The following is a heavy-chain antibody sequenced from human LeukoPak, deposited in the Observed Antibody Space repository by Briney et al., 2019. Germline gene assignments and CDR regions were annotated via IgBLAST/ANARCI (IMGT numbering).Heavy chain of an antibody. V-gene: IGHV3-66*01. D-gene: IGHD3-16*01. Sequence: GGSLRLSCAASGFTVSSNYMSWVRQAPGKGLEWVSVIYSGGSTYYADSVKGRFTISRDNSKNTLYLQMNSLRAEDTAVYYCARDIPFGGADAFDIWGQGTMVAVSS. CDR1: GFTVSSNY. J-gene: IGHJ3*02. CDR3: ARDIPFGGADAFDI. CDR2: IYSGGST.